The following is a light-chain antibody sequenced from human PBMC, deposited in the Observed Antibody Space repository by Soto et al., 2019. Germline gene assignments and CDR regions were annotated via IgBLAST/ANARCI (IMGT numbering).Light chain of an antibody. CDR3: QQTYSELVYT. Sequence: DIQMTQSPSSLSASVGDRVTITCRSSQSIFNYLNWYQQKPGKAPEVLIYAVSSLQIGVPSRFAGSGSGTAFTITITDLRPEDSATYYCQQTYSELVYTFGRGTKLEIK. V-gene: IGKV1-39*01. CDR1: QSIFNY. CDR2: AVS. J-gene: IGKJ2*01.